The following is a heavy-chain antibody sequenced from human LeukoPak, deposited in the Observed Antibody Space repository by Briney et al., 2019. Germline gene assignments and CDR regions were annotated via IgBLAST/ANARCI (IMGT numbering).Heavy chain of an antibody. Sequence: PSETLSLTCTVSGGSISSYYWGWIRQPPGKGLEWIGSIYYSGSTYYNPSLKSRVTISVDTSKNQFSLKLSSVTAADTAVYYCARQEVGGPTGYWGQGTLVTVSS. CDR2: IYYSGST. CDR1: GGSISSYY. V-gene: IGHV4-39*01. D-gene: IGHD2-15*01. CDR3: ARQEVGGPTGY. J-gene: IGHJ4*02.